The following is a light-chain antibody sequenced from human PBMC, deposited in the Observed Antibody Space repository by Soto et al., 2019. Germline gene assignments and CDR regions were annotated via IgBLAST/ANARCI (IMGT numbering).Light chain of an antibody. CDR3: YSYAGPYTFV. Sequence: QSPLTQPGSVCASPGQSSTISCTGTATDVGGHNYVSWYQQHPGEAPKLFIYDVTERPSGVPDRFSGSKSGNTASLTISGLQTEYEADYYCYSYAGPYTFVFGTGTKSP. CDR1: ATDVGGHNY. J-gene: IGLJ1*01. V-gene: IGLV2-11*01. CDR2: DVT.